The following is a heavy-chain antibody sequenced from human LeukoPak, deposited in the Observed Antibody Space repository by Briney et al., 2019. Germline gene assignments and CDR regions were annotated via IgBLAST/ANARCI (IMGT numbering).Heavy chain of an antibody. CDR3: ARAPIYCSSTSCYSLYYYYMDV. D-gene: IGHD2-2*01. Sequence: ASVKVSCKASGYTFSDYFIHWVRQAPGQGLEWMGWINPNSGGTNYAQKFQGRVTMTRDTSISTAYMELSRLRSDDTAVYYCARAPIYCSSTSCYSLYYYYMDVWGKGTTVTVSS. J-gene: IGHJ6*03. V-gene: IGHV1-2*02. CDR2: INPNSGGT. CDR1: GYTFSDYF.